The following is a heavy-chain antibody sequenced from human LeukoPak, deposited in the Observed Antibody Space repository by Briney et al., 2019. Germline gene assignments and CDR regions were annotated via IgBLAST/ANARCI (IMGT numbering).Heavy chain of an antibody. CDR1: TSR. J-gene: IGHJ4*02. D-gene: IGHD3-10*01. V-gene: IGHV1-18*01. CDR3: AADYYGSGTKGGYFDY. Sequence: ASVKVSCKATSRISWVRQAPGQGLEWMGWIGTYGGDTYYAQKFQGRITVTTDTSTSTVHMELRNLRSDDTAVYYCAADYYGSGTKGGYFDYWGQGTLVTVSS. CDR2: IGTYGGDT.